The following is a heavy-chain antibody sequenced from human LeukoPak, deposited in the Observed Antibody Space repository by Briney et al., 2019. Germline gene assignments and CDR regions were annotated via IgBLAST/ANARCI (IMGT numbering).Heavy chain of an antibody. V-gene: IGHV4-59*12. J-gene: IGHJ5*02. CDR2: IYYDGST. CDR1: GGSISTYY. D-gene: IGHD6-13*01. CDR3: ARVLAAAGNNWFDP. Sequence: SETLSLTCTVSGGSISTYYWSWIRQSPGKGLEWIGYIYYDGSTNYNPSLRGRVTISVDTPKNQFSLKLSSVTAAETAVYYCARVLAAAGNNWFDPWGQGTLVTVSS.